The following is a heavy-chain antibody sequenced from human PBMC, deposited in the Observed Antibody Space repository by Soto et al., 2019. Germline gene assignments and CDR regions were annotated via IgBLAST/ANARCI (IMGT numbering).Heavy chain of an antibody. CDR3: AKDRFDDMASAGFDY. CDR2: ISGSGGST. Sequence: GSLRLSCAASGFTFSTYAMSWVRQAPGQGLEWVSGISGSGGSTYYADSVKGRFTISRDNFKNTLYLQMNSLRAEDTAVYYCAKDRFDDMASAGFDYWGQGTLVTVSS. D-gene: IGHD3-22*01. CDR1: GFTFSTYA. V-gene: IGHV3-23*01. J-gene: IGHJ4*02.